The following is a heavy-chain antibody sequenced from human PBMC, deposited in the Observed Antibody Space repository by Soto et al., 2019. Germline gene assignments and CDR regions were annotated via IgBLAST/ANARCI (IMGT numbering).Heavy chain of an antibody. D-gene: IGHD6-13*01. V-gene: IGHV3-21*01. CDR2: ISSSSSYI. Sequence: GGSLRLSCAASGFTFSSYSMNWVRQAPGKGLEWVSSISSSSSYIYYADSVKGRFTISRDNAKNSLYLQMNSLRAEDTAVYYCASDDRSSSWYSDYWGQGTLVTVSS. CDR1: GFTFSSYS. CDR3: ASDDRSSSWYSDY. J-gene: IGHJ4*02.